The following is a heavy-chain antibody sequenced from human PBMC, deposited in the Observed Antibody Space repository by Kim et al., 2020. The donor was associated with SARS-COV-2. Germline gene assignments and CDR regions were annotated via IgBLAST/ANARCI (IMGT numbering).Heavy chain of an antibody. Sequence: RFTISRDNAKNSLYLQMNSLRAEDTAVYYCARAHSTELLWFGSSYGMDVWGQGTTVTVSS. J-gene: IGHJ6*02. CDR3: ARAHSTELLWFGSSYGMDV. D-gene: IGHD3-10*01. V-gene: IGHV3-48*03.